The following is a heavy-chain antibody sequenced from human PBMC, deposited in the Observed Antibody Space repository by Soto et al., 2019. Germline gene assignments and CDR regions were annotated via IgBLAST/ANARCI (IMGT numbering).Heavy chain of an antibody. Sequence: GGSLRLSCAASGFTFSDYYMSWIRQAPGKGLEWVSYISSSGSTIYYADSVKGRFTISRDNAKNSLFLQMNSLRAEDTAVYYCARAWGDYDYVWGSYRYDWFDPWGQGTLVTVSS. D-gene: IGHD3-16*02. CDR2: ISSSGSTI. J-gene: IGHJ5*02. CDR3: ARAWGDYDYVWGSYRYDWFDP. V-gene: IGHV3-11*01. CDR1: GFTFSDYY.